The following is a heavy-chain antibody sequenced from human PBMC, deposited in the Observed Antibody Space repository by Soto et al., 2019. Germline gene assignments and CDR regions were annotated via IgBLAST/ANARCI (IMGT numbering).Heavy chain of an antibody. CDR2: IYATGTT. J-gene: IGHJ5*02. CDR1: GASISGFY. V-gene: IGHV4-4*07. CDR3: VRGGTKTLRDWFDP. Sequence: SETLSLTCTFSGASISGFYWSWIRKSAGKGLERIGRIYATGTTDYNPSLKSRVMMSVDTSKKQLSLKLRSVTAADTAVYYCVRGGTKTLRDWFDPWGQGISVTV. D-gene: IGHD1-1*01.